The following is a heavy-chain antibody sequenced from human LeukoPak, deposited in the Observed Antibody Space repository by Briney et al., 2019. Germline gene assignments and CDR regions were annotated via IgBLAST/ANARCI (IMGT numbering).Heavy chain of an antibody. V-gene: IGHV1-2*06. CDR2: INPNSGGT. Sequence: ASVKVSCKASGYTFTGYYMHWVRQAPGQGLEWMGRINPNSGGTNYAQKFQGRVTMTRDTPISTAYMELSRLRSDDTAVYYCARDVLAARPLVGWFDPWGQGTLVTVSS. CDR1: GYTFTGYY. D-gene: IGHD6-6*01. J-gene: IGHJ5*02. CDR3: ARDVLAARPLVGWFDP.